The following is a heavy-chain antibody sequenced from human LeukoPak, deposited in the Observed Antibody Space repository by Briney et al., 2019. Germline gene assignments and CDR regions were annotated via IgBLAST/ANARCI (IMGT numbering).Heavy chain of an antibody. CDR2: IYRHGGT. J-gene: IGHJ5*02. D-gene: IGHD6-19*01. Sequence: GGSLRLSCAASGFTVSTNYVSWVRQAPGKGLEWVSVIYRHGGTAYADSVQGRFSISRDNSKNTVDLQMNSLRAEDTAVYYCARRGTIAVPVFWFDPWGQGTLVIVSS. CDR1: GFTVSTNY. CDR3: ARRGTIAVPVFWFDP. V-gene: IGHV3-66*01.